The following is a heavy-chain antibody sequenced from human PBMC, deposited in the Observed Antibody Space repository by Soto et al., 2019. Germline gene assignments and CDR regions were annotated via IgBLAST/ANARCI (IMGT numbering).Heavy chain of an antibody. Sequence: QVQLVQSGAEVKKPGASVKVSCKASRYTFTSYDINWVRQATGQGLEWMGWMNPNSGNTGYAQKFQGRVIMASNTSISTAYMELSSLRSEDTAVYYCARDMGVWFGDQSRKRALEYWGQGTLVTVSS. D-gene: IGHD3-10*01. J-gene: IGHJ4*02. CDR2: MNPNSGNT. V-gene: IGHV1-8*01. CDR1: RYTFTSYD. CDR3: ARDMGVWFGDQSRKRALEY.